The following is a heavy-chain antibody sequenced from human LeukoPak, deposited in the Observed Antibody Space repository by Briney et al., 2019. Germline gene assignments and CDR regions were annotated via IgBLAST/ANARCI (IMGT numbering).Heavy chain of an antibody. Sequence: SETLSLTCTVSGGSISSSSYYWGWIRQPPGKGLEWIGSIYYSGSTYYNPSLKGRVTISVDTSKIQFSLKLSSVTAADTAVYFCARHIRNYYDSSGPVGYFDYWGQGTLVTVSS. J-gene: IGHJ4*02. D-gene: IGHD3-22*01. V-gene: IGHV4-39*01. CDR1: GGSISSSSYY. CDR3: ARHIRNYYDSSGPVGYFDY. CDR2: IYYSGST.